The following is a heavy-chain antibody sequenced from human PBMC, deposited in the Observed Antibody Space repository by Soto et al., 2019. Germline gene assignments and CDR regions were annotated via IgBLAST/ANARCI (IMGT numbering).Heavy chain of an antibody. CDR1: GFTLSTYN. J-gene: IGHJ4*02. Sequence: EVLLVESGGGLVKPGGSLRLSCAASGFTLSTYNMNWVRQAPGKGLEWVSSINGRGNYIYYTDAVKGRFTISRDNAKTSLYLQMNSLRAEDTAVYYCAREDGIVGATSAFDYRGQGTLVTVSS. CDR2: INGRGNYI. D-gene: IGHD1-26*01. CDR3: AREDGIVGATSAFDY. V-gene: IGHV3-21*01.